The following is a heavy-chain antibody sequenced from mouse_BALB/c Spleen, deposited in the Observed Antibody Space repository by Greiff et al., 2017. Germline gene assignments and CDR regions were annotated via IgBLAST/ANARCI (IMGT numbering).Heavy chain of an antibody. CDR2: IHYSGST. V-gene: IGHV3-1*02. J-gene: IGHJ3*01. D-gene: IGHD4-1*01. CDR1: GYSITSCYS. Sequence: EVKLQESGPDLVKPSQSLSLTCTVTGYSITSCYSWHWIRQFPGNKLEWMGYIHYSGSTNYNPSLKSRISITRDTSKNQFFLQLNSVTTEDTATYYCARVGIAYWGQGTLVTVSA. CDR3: ARVGIAY.